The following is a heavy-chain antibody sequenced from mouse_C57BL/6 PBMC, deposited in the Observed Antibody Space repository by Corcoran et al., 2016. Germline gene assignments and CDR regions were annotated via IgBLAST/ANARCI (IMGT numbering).Heavy chain of an antibody. D-gene: IGHD3-2*02. Sequence: QVTLQESGPGILQSSQTLSLTCSFSGFSLSPSGMGMSWIRQPSGTVLEWLAHIYWDDDKRYNPSLKSRITISKDTSSNQIFLKITSVDTAETATYYCARSFSGPYYLDYWGQGTTLTVSS. CDR3: ARSFSGPYYLDY. CDR2: IYWDDDK. J-gene: IGHJ2*01. CDR1: GFSLSPSGMG. V-gene: IGHV8-12*01.